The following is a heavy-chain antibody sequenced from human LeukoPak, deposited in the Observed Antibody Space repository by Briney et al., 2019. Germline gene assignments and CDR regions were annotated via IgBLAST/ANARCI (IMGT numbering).Heavy chain of an antibody. CDR2: IYYSGST. CDR1: GGSISSYC. Sequence: SETLSLTCTVSGGSISSYCWSWIRQPPGKGLEWIGYIYYSGSTNYNPSLKSRVTISVDTSKNQFSLKLSSVTAADTAVYYCARPGGFGSPPVFDVWGQGTMVTVSS. CDR3: ARPGGFGSPPVFDV. J-gene: IGHJ3*01. V-gene: IGHV4-59*08. D-gene: IGHD3-10*01.